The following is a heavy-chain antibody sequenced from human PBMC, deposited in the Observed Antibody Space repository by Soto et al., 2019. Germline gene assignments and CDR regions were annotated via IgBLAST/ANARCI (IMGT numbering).Heavy chain of an antibody. CDR2: ISAYNGNT. CDR1: GYTFTSYG. CDR3: ARVDYDFWSGYYSRVPNWFDP. D-gene: IGHD3-3*01. J-gene: IGHJ5*02. V-gene: IGHV1-18*04. Sequence: ASVKVSCKASGYTFTSYGISWVRQAPGQGLEWMGWISAYNGNTNYAQKLQGRVTMTTDTSTSTAYMELRSLRSDDTAVYYCARVDYDFWSGYYSRVPNWFDPWGQGTLVTVSS.